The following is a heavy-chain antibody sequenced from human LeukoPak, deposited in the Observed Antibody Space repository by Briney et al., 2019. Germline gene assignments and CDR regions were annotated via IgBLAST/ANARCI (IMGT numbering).Heavy chain of an antibody. V-gene: IGHV3-21*06. CDR3: ARDRPTGASRLFVVQ. CDR1: GFTFGSYA. J-gene: IGHJ4*02. D-gene: IGHD2-15*01. Sequence: GSLRLSCAASGFTFGSYAMTWVRQAPGKGLEWVSSMSSGGSYIYYADSVRGRFTISRDNAKNSLYLLMNSLRVDDTAVYYCARDRPTGASRLFVVQWGQGTLVTVSS. CDR2: MSSGGSYI.